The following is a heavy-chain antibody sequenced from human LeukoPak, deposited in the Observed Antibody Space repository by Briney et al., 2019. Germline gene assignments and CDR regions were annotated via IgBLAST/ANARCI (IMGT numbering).Heavy chain of an antibody. CDR1: GFTFSSYA. J-gene: IGHJ5*02. CDR2: ISGSGGST. V-gene: IGHV3-23*01. Sequence: GGSLRRSCAASGFTFSSYALSWVRQAPGKGLEWVSAISGSGGSTYYADSVKGRFTISRDNSKNTLYLQMNSLRAEDTAVYYCAEDRKGNPNWFDPWGQGTLVTVSS. CDR3: AEDRKGNPNWFDP. D-gene: IGHD1-14*01.